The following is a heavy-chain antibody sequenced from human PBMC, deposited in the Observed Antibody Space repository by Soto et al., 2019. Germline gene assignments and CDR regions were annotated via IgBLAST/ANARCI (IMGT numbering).Heavy chain of an antibody. D-gene: IGHD4-4*01. CDR3: ARDQRTLHDYINGPFEC. CDR2: ISYDGSNK. CDR1: GFTFSSYA. J-gene: IGHJ4*02. V-gene: IGHV3-30-3*01. Sequence: QVQLVESGGGVVQPGRSLRLSCAASGFTFSSYAMHWVRQAPGKRLEWVAVISYDGSNKYYADSVKGRFTISRDNSKNTLYLQMNSLRAEDTAVYYCARDQRTLHDYINGPFECWAQGTLVTVSS.